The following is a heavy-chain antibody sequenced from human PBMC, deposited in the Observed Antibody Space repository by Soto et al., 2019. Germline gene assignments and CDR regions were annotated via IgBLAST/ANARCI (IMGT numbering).Heavy chain of an antibody. D-gene: IGHD2-2*01. CDR1: GFSLSTSGVG. V-gene: IGHV2-5*02. CDR3: AHVTKDLGYCSSTSCYAPKDRFDP. Sequence: QITLKESGPTLVKPTQTLTLTCTFSGFSLSTSGVGVGWIRQPPGKALEWLALIYWDDDKRYSPSLKSRLTIPKDTSKNQVVLTMTNMDPVDTATYYCAHVTKDLGYCSSTSCYAPKDRFDPWGQGTLVTVSS. CDR2: IYWDDDK. J-gene: IGHJ5*02.